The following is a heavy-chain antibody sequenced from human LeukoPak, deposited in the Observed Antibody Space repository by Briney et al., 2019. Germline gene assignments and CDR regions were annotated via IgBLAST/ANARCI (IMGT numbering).Heavy chain of an antibody. Sequence: PSETLSLTCTVSGGSISTGSYYWSWIRQPAGKGLEWIGRVYTSGSTNYNPSLKSRVTISVDTSKNQFSLKLSSVTAADTAVYYCARQGTQIVVVPAAIGYWGQGTLVTVSS. CDR1: GGSISTGSYY. J-gene: IGHJ4*02. D-gene: IGHD2-2*01. CDR3: ARQGTQIVVVPAAIGY. V-gene: IGHV4-61*02. CDR2: VYTSGST.